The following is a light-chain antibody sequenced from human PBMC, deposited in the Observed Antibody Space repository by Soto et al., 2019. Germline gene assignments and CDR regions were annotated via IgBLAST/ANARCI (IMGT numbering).Light chain of an antibody. CDR3: QQSYSTTWT. CDR2: AAS. V-gene: IGKV1-39*01. J-gene: IGKJ1*01. CDR1: QNIGSF. Sequence: DIQMTQSPSSLSASVGDRVTITCRASQNIGSFLHWYQQKPGKAPKLLIYAASSLQTGVPSRFSGSDSGTDFTLTISSLQPEDFATDYCQQSYSTTWTFGQGTKVEIK.